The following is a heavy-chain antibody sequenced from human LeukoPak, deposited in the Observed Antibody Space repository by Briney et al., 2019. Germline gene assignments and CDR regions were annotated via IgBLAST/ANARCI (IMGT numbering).Heavy chain of an antibody. CDR2: IYYSGST. V-gene: IGHV4-59*01. J-gene: IGHJ4*02. Sequence: KSSETLSLTGTGSGGSISSYYWSWIRQPPGKGLEWIGYIYYSGSTNYNPSLKSRVTISVDTSKNQFSLKLSSVTAADTAVYYCARDSPDYGDYYFDYWGQGTLVTVSS. CDR3: ARDSPDYGDYYFDY. D-gene: IGHD4-17*01. CDR1: GGSISSYY.